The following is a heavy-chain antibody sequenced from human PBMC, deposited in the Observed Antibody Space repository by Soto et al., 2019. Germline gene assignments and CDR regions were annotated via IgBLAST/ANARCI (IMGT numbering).Heavy chain of an antibody. D-gene: IGHD2-8*01. V-gene: IGHV1-69*01. J-gene: IGHJ6*02. CDR1: GGTFSSYA. CDR3: ARDCTNGVCSYSYAMDV. Sequence: QVQLVQSGAEVKKPGSSVKVSCKASGGTFSSYAISWVRQAPGQGLEWMGGIIPIFGTANYAQKFQGRVTITADESTSTAYMELSSLRSEDTAVYYCARDCTNGVCSYSYAMDVWGQGTTVTVSS. CDR2: IIPIFGTA.